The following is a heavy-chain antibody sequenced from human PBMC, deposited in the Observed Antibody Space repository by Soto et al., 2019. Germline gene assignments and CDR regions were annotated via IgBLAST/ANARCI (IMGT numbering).Heavy chain of an antibody. J-gene: IGHJ6*02. CDR1: GFTFSNYA. CDR3: AKGCNFLPGDSCVHYDLDV. CDR2: LSGSGVST. D-gene: IGHD2-21*01. V-gene: IGHV3-23*01. Sequence: GGSLRLSCAASGFTFSNYAMSWVRQAPGKGLEWVSALSGSGVSTFYADSVKGRFIISRDNSKNTLYLQMNSLRAEDTAVYYCAKGCNFLPGDSCVHYDLDVWGQGATVTVSS.